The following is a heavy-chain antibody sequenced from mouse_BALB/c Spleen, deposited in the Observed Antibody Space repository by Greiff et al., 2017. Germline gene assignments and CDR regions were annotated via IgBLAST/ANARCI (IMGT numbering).Heavy chain of an antibody. CDR3: ARMGRALYWYFDV. Sequence: EVQLQQSGAELVKPGASVKLSCTASGFNIKDTYMHWVKQRPEQGLEWIGRIDPANGNTKYDPKFQGKATITADTSSNTAYLQLSSLTSEDTAVYYCARMGRALYWYFDVWGAGTTVTVSS. J-gene: IGHJ1*01. V-gene: IGHV14-3*02. D-gene: IGHD4-1*01. CDR2: IDPANGNT. CDR1: GFNIKDTY.